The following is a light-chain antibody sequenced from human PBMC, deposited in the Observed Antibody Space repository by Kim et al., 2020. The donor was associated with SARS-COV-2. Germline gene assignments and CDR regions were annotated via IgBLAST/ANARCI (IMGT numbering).Light chain of an antibody. Sequence: SYELTQPPSVPVAPGKTARITCGGNNIGSKSVHWYQQKPGQAPVLVIYYDSDRPSGIPERFSGSNSGNTATLTISRVEAGDEADYYCQVWDSSSDHPVFG. CDR1: NIGSKS. V-gene: IGLV3-21*04. J-gene: IGLJ3*02. CDR3: QVWDSSSDHPV. CDR2: YDS.